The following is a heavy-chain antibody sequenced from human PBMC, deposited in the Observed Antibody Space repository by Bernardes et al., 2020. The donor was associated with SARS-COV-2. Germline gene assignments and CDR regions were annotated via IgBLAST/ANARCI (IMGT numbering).Heavy chain of an antibody. D-gene: IGHD4-17*01. Sequence: SETLSLTCAVYGGSFSGYYWSWIRQPPGKGLEWIGEINHSGSTNYNPSLKSRVTISVDTSKNQFSLKLSSVTAADTAVYYCASGTVTTFSFDYWGQGTLVTVSS. J-gene: IGHJ4*02. CDR2: INHSGST. V-gene: IGHV4-34*01. CDR3: ASGTVTTFSFDY. CDR1: GGSFSGYY.